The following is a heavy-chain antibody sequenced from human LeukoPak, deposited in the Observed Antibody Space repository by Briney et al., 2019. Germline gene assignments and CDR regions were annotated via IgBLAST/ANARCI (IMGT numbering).Heavy chain of an antibody. V-gene: IGHV4-38-2*02. CDR3: ARGLTNSSSWYFDY. CDR2: IYHSGST. CDR1: GYSISSGYY. J-gene: IGHJ4*02. D-gene: IGHD6-13*01. Sequence: SSETLSLTCTVSGYSISSGYYWGWIRQPPGKGLEWIGSIYHSGSTYYNPSLKSRVTISVDTSKNQFSLKLSSVTAADTAVYYCARGLTNSSSWYFDYWGQGTLVTVSS.